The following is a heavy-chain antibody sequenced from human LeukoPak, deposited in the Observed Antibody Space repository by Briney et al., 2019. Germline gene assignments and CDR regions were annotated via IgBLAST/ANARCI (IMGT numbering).Heavy chain of an antibody. CDR2: INWNSDNI. J-gene: IGHJ3*01. D-gene: IGHD3-22*01. CDR3: ARASYYYDTIGLGAVDL. CDR1: GFTFNDHA. Sequence: PGGSLRLSCAASGFTFNDHAMYWVRQAPGKGLEWVSGINWNSDNIGYADSVKGRFTISRDDAKKSLFLQMNSLRAEDTALYYCARASYYYDTIGLGAVDLWGQGTMVTVSS. V-gene: IGHV3-9*01.